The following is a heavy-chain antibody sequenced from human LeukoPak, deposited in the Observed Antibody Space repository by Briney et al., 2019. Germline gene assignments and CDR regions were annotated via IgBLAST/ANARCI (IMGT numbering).Heavy chain of an antibody. CDR1: GGTFSSYA. CDR2: IIPILGIA. Sequence: GASVKVSCKASGGTFSSYAISWVRQAPGQGLEWMGRIIPILGIANYAQKFQGRVTITADKSTSTAYMELSSLRSEDTAVYYCARDPTPSWFDPWGQGTLVTVS. CDR3: ARDPTPSWFDP. V-gene: IGHV1-69*04. J-gene: IGHJ5*02.